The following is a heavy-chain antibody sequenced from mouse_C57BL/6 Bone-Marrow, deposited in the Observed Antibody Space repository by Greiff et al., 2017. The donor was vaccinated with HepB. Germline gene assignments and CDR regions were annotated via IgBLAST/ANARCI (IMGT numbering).Heavy chain of an antibody. D-gene: IGHD3-1*01. CDR2: ISSGGSYT. CDR3: ARHRRADAMDY. Sequence: EVKLVESGGDLVKPGGSLKLSCAASGFTFSSYGMSWVRQTPDKRLEWVATISSGGSYTYYPDSVKGRFTISRDNAKNTLYLQMSSLKSEDTAMYYCARHRRADAMDYWGQGTSVTVSS. J-gene: IGHJ4*01. V-gene: IGHV5-6*01. CDR1: GFTFSSYG.